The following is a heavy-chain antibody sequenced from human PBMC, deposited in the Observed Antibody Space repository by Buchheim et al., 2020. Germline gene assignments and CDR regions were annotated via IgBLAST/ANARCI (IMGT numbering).Heavy chain of an antibody. J-gene: IGHJ4*02. CDR1: GGSISSSSYY. V-gene: IGHV4-39*07. CDR2: IYYSGST. Sequence: QLQLQESGPGLVKPSETLSLTCTVSGGSISSSSYYWGWIRQPPGKGLEWIGSIYYSGSTYYNPSLKSRVTISVDTSKNQFSLKLSSVTAADTAVYYCARDGDRRGSGYSIHYYWGQGTL. D-gene: IGHD3-22*01. CDR3: ARDGDRRGSGYSIHYY.